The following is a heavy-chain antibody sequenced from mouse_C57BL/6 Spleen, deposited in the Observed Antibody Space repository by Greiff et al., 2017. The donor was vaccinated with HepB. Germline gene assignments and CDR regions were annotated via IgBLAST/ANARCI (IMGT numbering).Heavy chain of an antibody. Sequence: DVKLQESGPGLVKPSQSLSLTCSVTGYSITSGYYWNWIRQFPGNKLEWMGYISYDGSNNYNPSLKNRISITRDTSKNQFFLKLNSVTTEDTATYYCARWVGRGYFDVWGTGTTVTVSS. CDR3: ARWVGRGYFDV. J-gene: IGHJ1*03. V-gene: IGHV3-6*01. D-gene: IGHD4-1*01. CDR2: ISYDGSN. CDR1: GYSITSGYY.